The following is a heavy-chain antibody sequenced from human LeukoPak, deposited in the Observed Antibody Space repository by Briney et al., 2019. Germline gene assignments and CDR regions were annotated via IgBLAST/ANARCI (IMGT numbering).Heavy chain of an antibody. CDR3: ARDKYFDSTTYYPRFDY. V-gene: IGHV3-7*04. D-gene: IGHD3-22*01. J-gene: IGHJ4*02. CDR2: IKQDGGEK. CDR1: GFTFSSYW. Sequence: GGSLRLSCAASGFTFSSYWMSWVRQAPGKGLEWVANIKQDGGEKYYVDSVKGRFTISRDNAKTSLYLQMTSLRAEDTAVYYCARDKYFDSTTYYPRFDYWGQGLLVTVSS.